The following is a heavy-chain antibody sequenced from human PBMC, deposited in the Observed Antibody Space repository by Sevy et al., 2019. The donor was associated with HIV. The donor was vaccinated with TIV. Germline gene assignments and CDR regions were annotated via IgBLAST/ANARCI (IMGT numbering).Heavy chain of an antibody. V-gene: IGHV3-30-3*01. CDR3: ARVTRYCSSTSCYHYYYYGMDV. J-gene: IGHJ6*02. CDR1: GFTFSSYA. D-gene: IGHD2-2*01. CDR2: ISYDGSNK. Sequence: GGSLRLSCAASGFTFSSYAMHWVRQAPGKGLEWVAVISYDGSNKYYADSVKGRFTISRDNSKNTLYLQMNSLRDEDTAVYYCARVTRYCSSTSCYHYYYYGMDVWGQGTTVTVSS.